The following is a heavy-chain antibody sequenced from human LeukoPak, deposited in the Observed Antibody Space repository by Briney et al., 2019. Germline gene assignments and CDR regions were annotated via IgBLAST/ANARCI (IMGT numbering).Heavy chain of an antibody. D-gene: IGHD3-10*01. Sequence: GGSLRLSCAASGFTFSSYGMHWVRQAPGKGLEWVAFIRYDGNNKYYADSVKGRFTISRDNSKNTLYLQMNSLRAEDTAVYYCAKDYYGSGSYSDYYYYMDVWGKGTTVTISS. J-gene: IGHJ6*03. CDR2: IRYDGNNK. V-gene: IGHV3-30*02. CDR1: GFTFSSYG. CDR3: AKDYYGSGSYSDYYYYMDV.